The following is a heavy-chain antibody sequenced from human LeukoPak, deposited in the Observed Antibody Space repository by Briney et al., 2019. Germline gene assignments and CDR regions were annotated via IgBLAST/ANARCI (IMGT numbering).Heavy chain of an antibody. CDR3: ARVGDHFHWYLDL. Sequence: GGSLRLSCAASGYTFSDFSVNWVRQAPGRGLEWVSILYSGSDTYYADSVKGRFTISRDSSKNMLFLHMNSLRVEDTAVYYCARVGDHFHWYLDLWGRGTLVTVSS. D-gene: IGHD3-3*02. CDR1: GYTFSDFS. V-gene: IGHV3-53*01. J-gene: IGHJ2*01. CDR2: LYSGSDT.